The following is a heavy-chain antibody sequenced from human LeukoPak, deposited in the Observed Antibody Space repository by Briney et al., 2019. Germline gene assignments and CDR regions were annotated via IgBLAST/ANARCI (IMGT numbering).Heavy chain of an antibody. J-gene: IGHJ4*02. CDR2: IYPVDSDT. D-gene: IGHD3-22*01. CDR3: ARNYDSSGYYPWGFDY. Sequence: GESLKISCQASGYNFSNYWIAWVRQMPGKGLEWMGIIYPVDSDTRYSPSFQGQVTISADKSISTAYLQWSSLKASDTAMYYCARNYDSSGYYPWGFDYWGQGTLVTVSS. V-gene: IGHV5-51*01. CDR1: GYNFSNYW.